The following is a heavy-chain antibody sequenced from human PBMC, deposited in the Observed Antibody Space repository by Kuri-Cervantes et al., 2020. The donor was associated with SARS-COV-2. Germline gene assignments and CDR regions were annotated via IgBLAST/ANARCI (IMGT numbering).Heavy chain of an antibody. D-gene: IGHD3-3*01. CDR3: ARDTYYDFWSGYQPHPYGMDV. J-gene: IGHJ6*02. CDR1: GYTFTGYY. Sequence: ASVKVSCKASGYTFTGYYTHWVRQAPGQGLEWMGWINPNSGGTNYAQKFQGRVTMTTDTSTSTAYMELRSLRSDDTAVYYCARDTYYDFWSGYQPHPYGMDVWGQGTTVTVSS. CDR2: INPNSGGT. V-gene: IGHV1-2*02.